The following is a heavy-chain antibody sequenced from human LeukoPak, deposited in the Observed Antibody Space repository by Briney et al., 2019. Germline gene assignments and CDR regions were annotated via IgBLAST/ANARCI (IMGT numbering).Heavy chain of an antibody. V-gene: IGHV1-8*01. CDR1: GYTFTSYD. J-gene: IGHJ4*02. CDR3: ARVFRNRYYYDSSGYYPFGY. D-gene: IGHD3-22*01. CDR2: MNPNSGNT. Sequence: ASVKVSCKASGYTFTSYDINWVRQATGQGLEWMGWMNPNSGNTGYAQKFQGRVTMTRNTSISTAYMELSSLRSEDTAVYYCARVFRNRYYYDSSGYYPFGYWGQGTLVTDSS.